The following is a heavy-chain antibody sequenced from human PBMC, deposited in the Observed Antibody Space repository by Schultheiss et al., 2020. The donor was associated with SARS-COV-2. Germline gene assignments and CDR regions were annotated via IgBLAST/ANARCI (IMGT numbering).Heavy chain of an antibody. D-gene: IGHD3-22*01. Sequence: SETLSLTCAVSGYSISSHYYWGWIRQPPGKGLEWIGSIYHTESTYYNQSLKSRVTISVDTYKNQFSLKLKSVNGANTAVYYCARKSVGVTMIVVVITEYYFDYWGRGTLVTVSS. CDR1: GYSISSHYY. J-gene: IGHJ4*02. V-gene: IGHV4-38-2*01. CDR3: ARKSVGVTMIVVVITEYYFDY. CDR2: IYHTEST.